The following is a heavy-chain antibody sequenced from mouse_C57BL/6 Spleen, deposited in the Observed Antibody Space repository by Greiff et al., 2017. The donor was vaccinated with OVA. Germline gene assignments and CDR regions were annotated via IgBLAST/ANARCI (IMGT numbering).Heavy chain of an antibody. CDR1: GYTFTSYW. V-gene: IGHV1-64*01. J-gene: IGHJ4*01. Sequence: QVQLQQPGAELVTSGSSVKLSCKASGYTFTSYWMHWVKQRPGQGLEWIGMIHPNSGSTNYNEKFKSKATLTVDKSSSTAYMQLSSLTSEDSAVYYCARGGRNYAMDYWGQGTSVTVSS. CDR2: IHPNSGST. CDR3: ARGGRNYAMDY.